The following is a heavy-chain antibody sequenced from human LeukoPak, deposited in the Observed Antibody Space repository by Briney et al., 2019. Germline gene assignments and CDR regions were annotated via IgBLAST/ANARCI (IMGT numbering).Heavy chain of an antibody. V-gene: IGHV3-23*01. CDR1: GFSFSTYA. J-gene: IGHJ4*02. Sequence: GGSLRLSCAASGFSFSTYAMTWVRQAPGKGLEWVSGISASSASTHYADSVKGRFTISRDNSKNTLYLQMNSLRAEDTAVYYCAKGIYGDYALDHWGQGTLVTVSS. CDR2: ISASSAST. D-gene: IGHD4-17*01. CDR3: AKGIYGDYALDH.